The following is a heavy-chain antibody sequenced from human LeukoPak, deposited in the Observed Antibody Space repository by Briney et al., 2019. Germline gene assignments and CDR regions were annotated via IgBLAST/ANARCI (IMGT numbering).Heavy chain of an antibody. CDR2: VYHSGST. Sequence: SETLSLTCTVSGGSISSDAYYWGWIRQPPKKGLEWIGTVYHSGSTYLNPSLRSRLTISVDTSKNQFSLNLSSVTAADTAVYYCARLDGAWGYFDYWGQGTLVTVSS. V-gene: IGHV4-39*01. CDR1: GGSISSDAYY. D-gene: IGHD3-16*01. CDR3: ARLDGAWGYFDY. J-gene: IGHJ4*02.